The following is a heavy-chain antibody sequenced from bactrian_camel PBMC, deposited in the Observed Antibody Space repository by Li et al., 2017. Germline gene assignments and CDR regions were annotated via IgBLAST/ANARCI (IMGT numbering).Heavy chain of an antibody. J-gene: IGHJ4*01. CDR2: LYTGGGSA. D-gene: IGHD1*01. CDR1: VYSPCM. V-gene: IGHV3S54*01. Sequence: HVQLVESGGGSVQAGGSLRLTCAASVYSPCMGWWRQTPGKEEREEVAALYTGGGSAYYADSVKGRFTISQGNARNTVILQMNNLKPEDTAMYYCASGPWLTYTNCRRWPETSGERVDYWGQGTQVTVS. CDR3: ASGPWLTYTNCRRWPETSGERVDY.